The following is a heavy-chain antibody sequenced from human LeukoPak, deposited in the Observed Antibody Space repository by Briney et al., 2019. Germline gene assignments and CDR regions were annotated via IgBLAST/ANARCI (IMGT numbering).Heavy chain of an antibody. CDR3: ARNEAEWELLQYFQH. J-gene: IGHJ1*01. D-gene: IGHD1-26*01. CDR2: ISSSSSYI. Sequence: GSLRLSCAASGFTFSSYSMNWVRQAPGKGLEWVSSISSSSSYIYYADSVKGRFTISRDNAKNSLYLQMNSLRAEDTAVYYCARNEAEWELLQYFQHWGQGTLVTVSS. CDR1: GFTFSSYS. V-gene: IGHV3-21*01.